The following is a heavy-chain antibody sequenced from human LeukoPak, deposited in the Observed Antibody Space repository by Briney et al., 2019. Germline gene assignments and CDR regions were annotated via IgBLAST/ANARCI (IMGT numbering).Heavy chain of an antibody. CDR2: ISYDGSNK. CDR1: GFTFSSYA. D-gene: IGHD5-18*01. V-gene: IGHV3-30-3*01. Sequence: GRSLRLSCAASGFTFSSYAMHWVRQAPGKGLEWVAVISYDGSNKYYADSVKGRFTISRDNSKNTLYLQMNSLRAEDTAVYYCAKDSGGYSYGYFQSFDYWGQGTLVTVSS. J-gene: IGHJ4*02. CDR3: AKDSGGYSYGYFQSFDY.